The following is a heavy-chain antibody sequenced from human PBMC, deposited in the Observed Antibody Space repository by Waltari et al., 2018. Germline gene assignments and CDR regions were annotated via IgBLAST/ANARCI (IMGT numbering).Heavy chain of an antibody. CDR3: AKGSRGYTAFYFDY. D-gene: IGHD3-22*01. Sequence: EVEVEESGGTLVQPGGSLRLSCAASGFSFSGYAMSWVRQAPGKGLEWVSSISGSGATTFYADSVRGRFTISRDNSRDTMYLQMNTLRDEDTAVYFCAKGSRGYTAFYFDYWGQGTTVTVSS. CDR2: ISGSGATT. J-gene: IGHJ4*03. CDR1: GFSFSGYA. V-gene: IGHV3-23*04.